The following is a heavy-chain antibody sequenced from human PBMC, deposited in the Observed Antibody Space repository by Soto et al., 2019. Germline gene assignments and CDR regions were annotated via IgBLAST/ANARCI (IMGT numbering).Heavy chain of an antibody. CDR1: GGSFSGYY. Sequence: PSETLSLTCAVYGGSFSGYYWSWIRQPPGKGLEWIGEINHSGSTNYNPSLKSRVTISVDTSKNQFSLKLSSVTAADTAVYYCARGRRPVGGRAFDIWGQATMVTVSS. D-gene: IGHD2-15*01. V-gene: IGHV4-34*01. CDR2: INHSGST. CDR3: ARGRRPVGGRAFDI. J-gene: IGHJ3*02.